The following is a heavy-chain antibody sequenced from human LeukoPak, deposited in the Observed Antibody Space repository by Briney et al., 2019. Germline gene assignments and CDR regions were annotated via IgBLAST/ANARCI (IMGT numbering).Heavy chain of an antibody. Sequence: GGSLRLSCTASGFTLSSYGMTWVRQAPGKGLEWVSSISSGGSYIYYADSVKGRFTTSRDNARNSLYLQMNSLRAEDTAVYYCARDPTVAEAWWGQGTQVTVSS. J-gene: IGHJ4*02. V-gene: IGHV3-21*01. CDR1: GFTLSSYG. CDR3: ARDPTVAEAW. D-gene: IGHD6-13*01. CDR2: ISSGGSYI.